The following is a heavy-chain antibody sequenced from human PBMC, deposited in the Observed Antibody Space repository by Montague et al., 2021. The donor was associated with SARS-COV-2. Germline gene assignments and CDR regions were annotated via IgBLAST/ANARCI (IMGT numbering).Heavy chain of an antibody. CDR3: ARLEGGQRLMDY. CDR1: GGSINNYY. D-gene: IGHD5-12*01. J-gene: IGHJ4*02. Sequence: SETLSLTCTVSGGSINNYYWGWIRQPPGKALEYIAYISEIGSTHRNPALKSRVTISVDPSRNQFYLDVNSVTAADTAVYYCARLEGGQRLMDYWGQGTLVTVSS. V-gene: IGHV4-59*01. CDR2: ISEIGST.